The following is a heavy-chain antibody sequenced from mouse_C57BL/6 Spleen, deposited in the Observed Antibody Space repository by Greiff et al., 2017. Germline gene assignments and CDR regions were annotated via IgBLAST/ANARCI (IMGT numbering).Heavy chain of an antibody. V-gene: IGHV1-5*01. D-gene: IGHD3-2*02. CDR3: TRRETAQATAWFAY. CDR2: IYPGNSDT. J-gene: IGHJ3*01. CDR1: GYTFTSYW. Sequence: EVQLQQSGTVLARPGASVKMSCKTSGYTFTSYWMHWVKQRPGQGLEWIGAIYPGNSDTSYNQKFKGKAKLTAVTSASTAYMELSSLTNEDSAVYYCTRRETAQATAWFAYWGQGTLVTVSA.